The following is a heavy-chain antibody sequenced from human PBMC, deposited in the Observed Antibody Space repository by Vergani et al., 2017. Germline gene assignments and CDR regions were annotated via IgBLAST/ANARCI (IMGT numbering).Heavy chain of an antibody. CDR3: TKGSCYYHDSGGHGCDPYTGFDL. Sequence: EVDLVESGGGLAQPGGSLRLSCEASGITFWKFGMHWVRQGPGKGLEWVSGISWNSGAVDYADSVRGRFTISRDNAKNSLFLEMNSLRFEDTAVYFCTKGSCYYHDSGGHGCDPYTGFDLWGQGTLVTVSS. J-gene: IGHJ3*01. D-gene: IGHD3-22*01. CDR2: ISWNSGAV. CDR1: GITFWKFG. V-gene: IGHV3-9*01.